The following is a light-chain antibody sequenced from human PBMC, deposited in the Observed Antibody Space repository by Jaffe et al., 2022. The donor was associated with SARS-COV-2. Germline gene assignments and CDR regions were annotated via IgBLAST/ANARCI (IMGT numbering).Light chain of an antibody. CDR2: KVS. CDR1: QSLVFSDGNTY. Sequence: DVVMTQSPLSLPVTLGQPASISCRSSQSLVFSDGNTYLNWFHQRPGQSPRRLIYKVSNRDSGIPDRFSGSGSDTDFTLKISRVEAEDVGVFYCMQGAHWPYTFGQGTKLEIK. V-gene: IGKV2-30*01. CDR3: MQGAHWPYT. J-gene: IGKJ2*01.